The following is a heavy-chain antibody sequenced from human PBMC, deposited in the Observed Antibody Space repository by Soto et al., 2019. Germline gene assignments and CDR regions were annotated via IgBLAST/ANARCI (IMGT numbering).Heavy chain of an antibody. J-gene: IGHJ4*02. CDR3: AKDTYYYDSSGPSLGY. Sequence: PGGSLRLSCAASGFTFSSYGMHWVRQAPGKGLEWVAVISYDGSNKYYAGSVKGRFTISRDNSKNTLYLQMNSLRAEDTAVYYCAKDTYYYDSSGPSLGYWGQGTLVTVSS. D-gene: IGHD3-22*01. CDR1: GFTFSSYG. V-gene: IGHV3-30*18. CDR2: ISYDGSNK.